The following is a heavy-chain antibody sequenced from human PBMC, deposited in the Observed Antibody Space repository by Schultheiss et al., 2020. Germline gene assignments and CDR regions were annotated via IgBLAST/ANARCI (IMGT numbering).Heavy chain of an antibody. D-gene: IGHD1-7*01. CDR3: ARDRVSYTGTTESGMDV. V-gene: IGHV3-30*03. J-gene: IGHJ6*02. Sequence: GGSLRLSCAASGFTFNTYAMHWVRQAPGKGLEWVAVISYDGSNKYYADSVKGRFTISRDNSKNSLYLQMNSLRAEDTAVYYCARDRVSYTGTTESGMDVWGQGTTVTVSS. CDR2: ISYDGSNK. CDR1: GFTFNTYA.